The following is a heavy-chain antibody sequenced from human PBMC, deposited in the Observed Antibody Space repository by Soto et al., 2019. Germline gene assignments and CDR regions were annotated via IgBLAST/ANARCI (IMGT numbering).Heavy chain of an antibody. CDR1: GDTVNNGDYF. CDR3: ARGEVVDVVAAFKRDLDP. Sequence: PSENLSLTCTVSGDTVNNGDYFWSWIRQSPGKGLEWLGYIYFTGSTYYSPSLKSRLHISMDKSKNHFSLEMTSVTVADTAVYFCARGEVVDVVAAFKRDLDPWGQG. CDR2: IYFTGST. J-gene: IGHJ5*02. D-gene: IGHD5-12*01. V-gene: IGHV4-30-4*01.